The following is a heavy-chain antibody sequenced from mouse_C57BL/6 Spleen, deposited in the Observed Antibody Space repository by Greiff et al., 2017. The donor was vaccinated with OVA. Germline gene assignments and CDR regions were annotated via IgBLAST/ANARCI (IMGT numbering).Heavy chain of an antibody. D-gene: IGHD1-1*01. CDR1: GYTFTSYW. CDR3: AREDYYGSEGYFDV. V-gene: IGHV1-64*01. CDR2: IHPNSGST. Sequence: VQLQQSGAELVKPGASVKLSCKASGYTFTSYWMHWVKQRPGQGLEWIGMIHPNSGSTNYNEKFKSKATLTVDKSSSTAYMQLSSLTSEDSAVYYCAREDYYGSEGYFDVWGTGTTVTVSS. J-gene: IGHJ1*03.